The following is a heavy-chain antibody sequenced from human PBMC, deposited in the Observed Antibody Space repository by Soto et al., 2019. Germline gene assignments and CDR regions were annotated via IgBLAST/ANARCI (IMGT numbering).Heavy chain of an antibody. CDR1: GFTFSSSA. V-gene: IGHV3-23*01. Sequence: GGSLRLSCAASGFTFSSSAMTWIRQAPGKGLEWVSDISGGGFSTHYADSVKGRFTISRDNSKNMVYLQMNSLRVEDTAVYYCAKDLYGSGSYRFDYWGQGTLVTVSS. CDR3: AKDLYGSGSYRFDY. J-gene: IGHJ4*02. CDR2: ISGGGFST. D-gene: IGHD3-10*01.